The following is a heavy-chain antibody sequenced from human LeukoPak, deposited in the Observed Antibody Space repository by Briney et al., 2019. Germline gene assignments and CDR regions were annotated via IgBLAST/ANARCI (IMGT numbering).Heavy chain of an antibody. CDR3: AKDIGPYYYDSSGTDY. Sequence: GGSLRLSCAASGFTFDDYAMHWVRQVPGRGLEWVSGISWNSDNIGYADSVKGRFTISRDNAKNSLYLQMNSLRPEDTALYYCAKDIGPYYYDSSGTDYWGQGTQVTVSS. CDR2: ISWNSDNI. J-gene: IGHJ4*02. V-gene: IGHV3-9*01. D-gene: IGHD3-22*01. CDR1: GFTFDDYA.